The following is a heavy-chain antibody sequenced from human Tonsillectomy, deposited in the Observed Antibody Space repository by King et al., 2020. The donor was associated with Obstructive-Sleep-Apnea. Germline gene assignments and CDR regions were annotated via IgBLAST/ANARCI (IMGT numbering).Heavy chain of an antibody. CDR1: GGSISRGGYY. D-gene: IGHD6-19*01. J-gene: IGHJ3*02. CDR3: ARVEQWLDAFDI. V-gene: IGHV4-31*03. Sequence: QLQESGPGLVKPSQTLSLTCTVSGGSISRGGYYWSWIRQHPGKGLEWIGDVYYSGSTYYNPSLKGRVTISVDTSKNQFSLKLSSVTAADTAVYYCARVEQWLDAFDIWGQGTMVTVSS. CDR2: VYYSGST.